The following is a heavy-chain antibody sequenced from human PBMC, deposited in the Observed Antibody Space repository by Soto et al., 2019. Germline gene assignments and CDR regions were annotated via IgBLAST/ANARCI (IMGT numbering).Heavy chain of an antibody. CDR3: ARGLLKEAARPLAY. V-gene: IGHV4-34*01. D-gene: IGHD6-6*01. Sequence: SETLSLTCAVYGGSFSGYYWSWIRQPPGKGLEWIGEINHSGSTNYNPSLKSRVTISVDTSKNQFSLKLSSVTAADTAVYYCARGLLKEAARPLAYWGQGTLVTVSS. CDR2: INHSGST. CDR1: GGSFSGYY. J-gene: IGHJ4*02.